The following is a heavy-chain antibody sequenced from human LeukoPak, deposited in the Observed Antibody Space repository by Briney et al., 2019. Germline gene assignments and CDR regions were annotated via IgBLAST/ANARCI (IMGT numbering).Heavy chain of an antibody. CDR3: AKHSRWGPDDYGDCVDD. V-gene: IGHV3-23*01. CDR1: GFTFSHYA. Sequence: PGGSLRLSCAASGFTFSHYAMRWVRQAPERGLEWVGAVSGSGSDTHYPDSVKGRFTISRDNSKNTVYLQMNSLRAEDTAIYYCAKHSRWGPDDYGDCVDDWGQGTLVPLS. CDR2: VSGSGSDT. J-gene: IGHJ4*02. D-gene: IGHD4-17*01.